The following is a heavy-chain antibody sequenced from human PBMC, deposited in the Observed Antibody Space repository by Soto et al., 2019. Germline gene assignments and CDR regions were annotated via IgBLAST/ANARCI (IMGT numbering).Heavy chain of an antibody. Sequence: GGSLRLSCAASGFTFSNYWMTWVRQAPGKGLEWVANIKQDASDNFYVDSVKGRFTISRDNAKNSLYLQMNSLRAEDTAVYYCARDSSSYGPFDYWGQGTLVTVSS. CDR1: GFTFSNYW. J-gene: IGHJ4*02. D-gene: IGHD2-2*01. V-gene: IGHV3-7*01. CDR2: IKQDASDN. CDR3: ARDSSSYGPFDY.